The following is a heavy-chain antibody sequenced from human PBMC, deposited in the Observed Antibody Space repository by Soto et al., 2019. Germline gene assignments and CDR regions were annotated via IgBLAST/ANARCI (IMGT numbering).Heavy chain of an antibody. J-gene: IGHJ6*02. CDR3: ARVSRGYSYASYYYYGMDV. D-gene: IGHD5-18*01. CDR1: GGTFSSYA. Sequence: SVKVSCKASGGTFSSYAISWVRQAPGQGLEWMGGIIPIFGTANYAQKFQGRVTITADKSTSTAYMELSSLRSEDTAVYYCARVSRGYSYASYYYYGMDVWGQGTTVTVSS. V-gene: IGHV1-69*06. CDR2: IIPIFGTA.